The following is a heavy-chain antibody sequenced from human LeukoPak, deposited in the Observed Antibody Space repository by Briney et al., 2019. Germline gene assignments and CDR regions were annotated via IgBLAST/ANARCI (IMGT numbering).Heavy chain of an antibody. J-gene: IGHJ3*02. Sequence: GESLKISCRASGYSFTNYWIGWVRQMPGKGLEWMANIYPGDSESRYSPPFQGQVTISADKSISTAYLQWSTLKASDTAMYYCARHRLYYYGSGSNYRHAFDIWGQGTMVTVSP. CDR1: GYSFTNYW. CDR2: IYPGDSES. CDR3: ARHRLYYYGSGSNYRHAFDI. V-gene: IGHV5-51*01. D-gene: IGHD3-10*01.